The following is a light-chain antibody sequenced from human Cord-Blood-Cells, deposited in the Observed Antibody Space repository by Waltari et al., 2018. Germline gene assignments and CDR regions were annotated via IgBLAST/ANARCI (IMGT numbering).Light chain of an antibody. V-gene: IGKV1-39*01. CDR2: AAS. Sequence: DIQMNQSPSSLSASVGDRVTITCRASQSISSYLHWYQQKPGKAPKLLIYAASSLQSGVPSRFSGSGSGTDFTLTISSLQPEDFATYYCQQSYSTPQTFGQGTKVEIK. CDR1: QSISSY. J-gene: IGKJ1*01. CDR3: QQSYSTPQT.